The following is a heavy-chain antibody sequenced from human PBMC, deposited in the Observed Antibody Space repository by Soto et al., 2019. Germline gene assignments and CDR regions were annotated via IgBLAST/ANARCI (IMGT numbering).Heavy chain of an antibody. V-gene: IGHV5-51*01. CDR1: GYSFTSYW. D-gene: IGHD2-15*01. CDR2: IYPGDSDT. CDR3: ARRMGYCSGGSCFYNDAFDI. Sequence: GEPLKISCKGSGYSFTSYWIGWVRQMPGKGLEWMGIIYPGDSDTRYSPSFQGQVTISADKSISTAYLQWSSLKASDTAMYYCARRMGYCSGGSCFYNDAFDIWGQGTMVTVSS. J-gene: IGHJ3*02.